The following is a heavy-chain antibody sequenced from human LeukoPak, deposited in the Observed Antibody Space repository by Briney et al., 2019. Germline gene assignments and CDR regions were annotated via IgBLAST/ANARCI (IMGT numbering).Heavy chain of an antibody. CDR2: IIPIFGTA. CDR1: GGTFSSYA. V-gene: IGHV1-69*05. J-gene: IGHJ4*02. CDR3: ARGSGYSYGPFDY. D-gene: IGHD5-18*01. Sequence: SVQVSCKASGGTFSSYAISWVRQAPGQGLEWMGRIIPIFGTANYAQKFQGRVTITTDESTSTAYMELSSLRSEDTAVYYCARGSGYSYGPFDYWGQGTLVTVSS.